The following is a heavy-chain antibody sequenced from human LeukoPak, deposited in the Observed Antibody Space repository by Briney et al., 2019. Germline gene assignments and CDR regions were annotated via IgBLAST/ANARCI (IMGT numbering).Heavy chain of an antibody. Sequence: GGSLRLSCAASGFTFSSYAMSWVRQAPGKGLEWVSGISGSGGSTYYADSVKGRFTISRDNSKNTLYLQMNSLRAEDTAVYYCAKDWYDYIWGSYRVPFDYWGQGTLVTVSS. CDR1: GFTFSSYA. CDR3: AKDWYDYIWGSYRVPFDY. J-gene: IGHJ4*02. CDR2: ISGSGGST. V-gene: IGHV3-23*01. D-gene: IGHD3-16*02.